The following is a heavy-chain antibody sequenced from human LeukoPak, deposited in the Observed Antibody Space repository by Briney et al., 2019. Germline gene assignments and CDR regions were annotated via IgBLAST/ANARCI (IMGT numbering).Heavy chain of an antibody. D-gene: IGHD3-10*01. Sequence: GGSLRLSCAASGFTFSSYAMHWVRQAPGKGLEWVAVISYDGSNKYYADSVKGRFTISRDNSKNTLYLQMNSLRAEDTAVYYCARGVGTGTSYYYYYMDVWGKGTTVTVSS. V-gene: IGHV3-30*01. J-gene: IGHJ6*03. CDR1: GFTFSSYA. CDR2: ISYDGSNK. CDR3: ARGVGTGTSYYYYYMDV.